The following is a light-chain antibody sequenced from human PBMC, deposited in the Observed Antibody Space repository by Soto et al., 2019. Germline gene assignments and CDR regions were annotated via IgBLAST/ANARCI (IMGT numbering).Light chain of an antibody. CDR3: QQYGSSGT. V-gene: IGKV3-20*01. CDR1: QSISSGY. CDR2: GAS. Sequence: EIVLTQSPGTLSLSPGERATLSCRASQSISSGYLAWYQHKPGQAPRLLLYGASSRATGIPDRFTGSGSGTDFTLTISRLEPEDFAVYYCQQYGSSGTFGQGTKVDIK. J-gene: IGKJ1*01.